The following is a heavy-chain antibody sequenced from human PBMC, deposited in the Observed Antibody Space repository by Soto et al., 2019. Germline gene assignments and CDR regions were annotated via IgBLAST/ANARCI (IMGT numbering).Heavy chain of an antibody. J-gene: IGHJ4*02. D-gene: IGHD3-22*01. CDR3: ARIGGFYQAFDS. CDR1: GCSLSPFY. Sequence: SETVSLTCAVSGCSLSPFYWAWLRRPPGKGLEWLGYIYFGGTTTYNPSLKSRLTMSLDTSKNQFSLKLTSVAAADTAVYYCARIGGFYQAFDSWGQGALVTVSS. V-gene: IGHV4-59*12. CDR2: IYFGGTT.